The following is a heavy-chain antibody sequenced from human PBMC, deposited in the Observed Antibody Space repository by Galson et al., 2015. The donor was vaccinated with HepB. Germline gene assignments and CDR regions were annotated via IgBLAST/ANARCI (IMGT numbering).Heavy chain of an antibody. CDR2: MFDRGST. J-gene: IGHJ4*02. Sequence: LSLTCAVSGGSINTGGYFWSWIRQPPGKGLEWVGYMFDRGSTHYNAALRSRVTISVDKSQNQFSLKLRSVTAADTAVYYCARTRPTVTPYFDYWGQGALVTVSS. CDR1: GGSINTGGYF. CDR3: ARTRPTVTPYFDY. D-gene: IGHD4-17*01. V-gene: IGHV4-30-2*01.